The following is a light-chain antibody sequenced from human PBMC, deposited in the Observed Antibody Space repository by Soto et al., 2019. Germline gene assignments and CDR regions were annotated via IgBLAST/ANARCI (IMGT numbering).Light chain of an antibody. CDR1: QSVSSN. Sequence: EIVMTQSPATLSVSPGERATLSCRASQSVSSNLAWYQHKPGQAPRLLIYGASTRATGIPARFSGSGSGTEFTLTISSLQSEDFAVYYCQQYNNWPPNTFGPGTKVDIK. J-gene: IGKJ3*01. V-gene: IGKV3-15*01. CDR3: QQYNNWPPNT. CDR2: GAS.